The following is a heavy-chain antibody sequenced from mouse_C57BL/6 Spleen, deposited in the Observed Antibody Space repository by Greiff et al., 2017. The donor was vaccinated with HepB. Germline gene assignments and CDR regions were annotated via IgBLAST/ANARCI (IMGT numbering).Heavy chain of an antibody. J-gene: IGHJ4*01. CDR3: ARELGRDYAMDY. CDR1: GFTFSDYY. V-gene: IGHV5-16*01. Sequence: DVHLVESEGGLVQPGSSMKLSCTASGFTFSDYYMAWVRQVPEKGLEWVANINYDGSSTYYLDSLKSRFIISRDNAKNILYLQMSSLKSEDTATYYCARELGRDYAMDYWGQGTSVTVSS. D-gene: IGHD4-1*01. CDR2: INYDGSST.